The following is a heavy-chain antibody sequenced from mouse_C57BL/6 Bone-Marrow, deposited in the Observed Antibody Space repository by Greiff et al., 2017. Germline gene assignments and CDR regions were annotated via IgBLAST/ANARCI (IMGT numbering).Heavy chain of an antibody. D-gene: IGHD4-1*01. Sequence: EVMLVESGGGLVQPGGSLKLSCAASGFTFSDYYMYWVRQTPEKRLEWVAYISNGGGSTYYPDTVKGRFTISRDNAKNTLYLQMSRLKSEDTAMYYCARPSNWEDYAMDYWGQGTSVTVSS. V-gene: IGHV5-12*01. CDR1: GFTFSDYY. J-gene: IGHJ4*01. CDR2: ISNGGGST. CDR3: ARPSNWEDYAMDY.